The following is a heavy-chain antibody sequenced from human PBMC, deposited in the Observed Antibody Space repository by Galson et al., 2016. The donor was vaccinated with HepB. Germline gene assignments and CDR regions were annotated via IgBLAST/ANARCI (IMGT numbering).Heavy chain of an antibody. J-gene: IGHJ2*01. CDR1: GFTFSTYS. CDR2: ISITSGYK. CDR3: ARPPEGDRRYFDL. D-gene: IGHD3-16*01. Sequence: SLRLSCAASGFTFSTYSMNWVRQAPGKGLEWVSFISITSGYKYYADSLKGRVTISRDNAKNSLDLQMNSLRAEDTAVYYCARPPEGDRRYFDLWGRGTLVTVSS. V-gene: IGHV3-21*01.